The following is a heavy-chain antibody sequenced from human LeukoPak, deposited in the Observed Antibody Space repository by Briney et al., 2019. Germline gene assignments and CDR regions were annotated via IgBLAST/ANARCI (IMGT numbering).Heavy chain of an antibody. CDR2: INHSGST. V-gene: IGHV4-34*01. CDR3: ARASKYSNYRWFDP. Sequence: PSETLSLTCAVSSGSFSGYYWSWIRQPPGKGLEWIGEINHSGSTNYNPSLKSRVTISVDTSKNQFSLKLSSVTAADTAVYYCARASKYSNYRWFDPWGQGTLVIVSS. CDR1: SGSFSGYY. D-gene: IGHD4-11*01. J-gene: IGHJ5*02.